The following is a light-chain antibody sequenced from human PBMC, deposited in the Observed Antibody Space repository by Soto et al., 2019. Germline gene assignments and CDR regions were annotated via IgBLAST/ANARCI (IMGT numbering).Light chain of an antibody. CDR2: SNS. Sequence: QSVLTQPPSASGTPGQRVTISCSGSSSNIGSNIVHWYQQLPGTAPKLLIYSNSQRPSGVPDRISGSKSGTSASLAIRGIQSEDEGDYYCAAWDDRLSGLVFGRGTKLTVL. CDR3: AAWDDRLSGLV. V-gene: IGLV1-44*01. CDR1: SSNIGSNI. J-gene: IGLJ2*01.